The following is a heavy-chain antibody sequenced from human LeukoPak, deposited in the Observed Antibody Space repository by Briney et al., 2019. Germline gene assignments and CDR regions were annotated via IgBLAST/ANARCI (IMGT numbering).Heavy chain of an antibody. V-gene: IGHV3-21*01. CDR3: AKGSRSWLARHYFDY. CDR1: GFTFSSYS. J-gene: IGHJ4*02. Sequence: PGGSLRLSCAASGFTFSSYSMNWVRQAPGKGLEWVSSISSSSSYIYYADSVKGRFTISRDNAKNSLYLQMNSLRAEDTAVYYCAKGSRSWLARHYFDYWGQGTLVTVSS. CDR2: ISSSSSYI. D-gene: IGHD6-19*01.